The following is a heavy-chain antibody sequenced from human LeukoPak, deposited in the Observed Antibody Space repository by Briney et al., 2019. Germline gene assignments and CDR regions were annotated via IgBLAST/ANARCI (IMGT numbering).Heavy chain of an antibody. D-gene: IGHD3-16*01. V-gene: IGHV1-18*01. CDR3: AIGQGVITWGGADVYDV. J-gene: IGHJ3*01. CDR1: ANTFTNYG. Sequence: ASVRVSCQASANTFTNYGVNWVRQAPGQRPEWMGWFSPYNGDTKHAPKLKGRVTLTVDTLTSTAYMELRILISDDTATYYCAIGQGVITWGGADVYDVWGQGTTVIVSS. CDR2: FSPYNGDT.